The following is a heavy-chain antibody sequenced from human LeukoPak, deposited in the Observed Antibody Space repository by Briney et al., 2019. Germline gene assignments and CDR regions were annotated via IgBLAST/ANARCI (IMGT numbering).Heavy chain of an antibody. D-gene: IGHD4-23*01. Sequence: GGSLRLSCAASGFTFDDYTMHWVRQAPGKGLEWVSLISWDGGSTYYADSVKGRFTISRDNSKNSLYLQMNSLRTEDTALYYCAKDMSPDYGGNSFDYWGQGTLVTVSS. CDR3: AKDMSPDYGGNSFDY. J-gene: IGHJ4*02. CDR2: ISWDGGST. V-gene: IGHV3-43*01. CDR1: GFTFDDYT.